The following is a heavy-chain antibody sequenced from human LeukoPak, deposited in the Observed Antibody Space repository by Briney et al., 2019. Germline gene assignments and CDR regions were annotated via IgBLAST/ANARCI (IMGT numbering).Heavy chain of an antibody. D-gene: IGHD2-2*02. V-gene: IGHV1-18*01. Sequence: ASVKFSCKASGYTSTSYRISWVRQAPGQGLEWMGWISAYNGNTNYAQKLQGRVTMTTDTSTSTAYMELRSLRSDDTAVYYCARVRVVPAAIVSKYGMDVWGQGTTVPVSS. CDR2: ISAYNGNT. J-gene: IGHJ6*02. CDR1: GYTSTSYR. CDR3: ARVRVVPAAIVSKYGMDV.